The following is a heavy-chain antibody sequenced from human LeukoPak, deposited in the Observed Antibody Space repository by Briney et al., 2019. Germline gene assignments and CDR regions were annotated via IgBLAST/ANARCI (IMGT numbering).Heavy chain of an antibody. CDR3: ARGGDYGDYRYGVDY. Sequence: SETLSLTCAVYGGSFSGYYWSWIRQPPGKGLEWIGEINHSGSTNYNPSLKSRVIISVDTSKNQFSLKLSSVTAADTAVYYCARGGDYGDYRYGVDYWGQGTLVTVSS. CDR1: GGSFSGYY. D-gene: IGHD4-17*01. V-gene: IGHV4-34*01. CDR2: INHSGST. J-gene: IGHJ4*02.